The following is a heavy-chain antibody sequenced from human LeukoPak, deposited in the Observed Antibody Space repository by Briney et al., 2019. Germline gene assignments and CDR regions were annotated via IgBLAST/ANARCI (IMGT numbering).Heavy chain of an antibody. CDR2: IYDRGSP. CDR3: ASALGTIRFLVWFHFDY. CDR1: GGSISNDY. Sequence: SETLSLTCTVSGGSISNDYWSWIRQSPGKGLEWIGYIYDRGSPKYNPSLKSRVTISVDTSKNQFSLKLSSVTAADTAVYYCASALGTIRFLVWFHFDYWGQGTLVTVSS. D-gene: IGHD3-3*01. V-gene: IGHV4-59*01. J-gene: IGHJ4*02.